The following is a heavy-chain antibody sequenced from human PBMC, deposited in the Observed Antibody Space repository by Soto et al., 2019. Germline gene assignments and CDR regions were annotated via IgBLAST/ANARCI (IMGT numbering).Heavy chain of an antibody. D-gene: IGHD3-10*01. CDR1: GGSLSSYY. V-gene: IGHV4-59*08. CDR3: ARRYGGAFDF. Sequence: SETLSLTCTVSGGSLSSYYWSWIRQPPGKRLEWIGYFFYSGSTNYNPFLKSRVTISVDTSKNQFSLKLSSVTAADTAVYYCARRYGGAFDFWGQGTMVT. CDR2: FFYSGST. J-gene: IGHJ3*01.